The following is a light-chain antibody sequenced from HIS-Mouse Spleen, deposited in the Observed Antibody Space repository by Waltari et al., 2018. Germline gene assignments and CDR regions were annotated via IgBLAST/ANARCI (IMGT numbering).Light chain of an antibody. Sequence: QSALTQPAYVSGSPGQSITISCTGTSRDAGGYNYVSWYQQHPGKAPKLMIYEVSNRPSGVSNRFSGSKSGNTASLTISGLQAEDEADYYCSSYTSSSTLVFGGGTKLTVL. CDR3: SSYTSSSTLV. CDR2: EVS. V-gene: IGLV2-14*01. J-gene: IGLJ2*01. CDR1: SRDAGGYNY.